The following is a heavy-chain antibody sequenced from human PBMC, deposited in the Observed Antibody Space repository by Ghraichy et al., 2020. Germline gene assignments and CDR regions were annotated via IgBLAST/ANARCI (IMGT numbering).Heavy chain of an antibody. D-gene: IGHD3-16*02. CDR3: ARDYDYVWGSYRHYTGYFDY. CDR2: IYYSGST. Sequence: SETLSLTCTVSGGSISSSSYYWGWNRQPTGKGLVWIGSIYYSGSTYYNPSLKSRVTISVDTSKNQFTLKLSSVTAADTAVYYCARDYDYVWGSYRHYTGYFDYWGQGTLVTVSS. V-gene: IGHV4-39*06. J-gene: IGHJ4*02. CDR1: GGSISSSSYY.